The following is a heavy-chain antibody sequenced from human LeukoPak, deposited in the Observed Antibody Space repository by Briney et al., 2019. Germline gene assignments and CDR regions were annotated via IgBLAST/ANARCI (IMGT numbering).Heavy chain of an antibody. Sequence: PGGSLRLSCAASGFTFSSYGMHWVRQAPGKGLEWVAVIWYDGSNKYYADSVKGRFTISRDNSKNTLYLQMNSLRAEDTAVYYCADYTTSRGGFDYWGQGTLVTVSS. D-gene: IGHD2-2*02. J-gene: IGHJ4*02. CDR3: ADYTTSRGGFDY. CDR2: IWYDGSNK. CDR1: GFTFSSYG. V-gene: IGHV3-33*01.